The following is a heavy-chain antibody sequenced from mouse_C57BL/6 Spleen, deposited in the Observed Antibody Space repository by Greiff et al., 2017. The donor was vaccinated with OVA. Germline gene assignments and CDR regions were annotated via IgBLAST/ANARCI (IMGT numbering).Heavy chain of an antibody. CDR1: GYSITSGYY. CDR3: AKDYGSRDYYYAMDY. Sequence: EVKLMESGPGLVKPSQSLSLTCSVTGYSITSGYYWNWIRQFPGNKLEWMGYISYDGSNNYNPSLKNRISITRDTSKNQFFLKLNSVTTEDTATYYCAKDYGSRDYYYAMDYWGQGTSVTVSS. V-gene: IGHV3-6*01. D-gene: IGHD1-1*01. CDR2: ISYDGSN. J-gene: IGHJ4*01.